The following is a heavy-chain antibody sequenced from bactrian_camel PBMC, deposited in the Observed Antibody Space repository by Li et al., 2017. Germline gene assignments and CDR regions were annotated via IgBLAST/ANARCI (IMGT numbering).Heavy chain of an antibody. CDR3: AAGQGVGWCLDVIRVGAEPDFDY. Sequence: QLVESGGDLVQPGLSLRLSCAASGFVFADYDMGWIRQAPGKGLEWVSSITAGGDTTNYADSVKGQFTISRDNAKNTLYLQMNSLKPEDSATYYCAAGQGVGWCLDVIRVGAEPDFDYWGHGTQVTVS. CDR2: ITAGGDTT. D-gene: IGHD5*01. CDR1: GFVFADYD. V-gene: IGHV3-1*01. J-gene: IGHJ6*01.